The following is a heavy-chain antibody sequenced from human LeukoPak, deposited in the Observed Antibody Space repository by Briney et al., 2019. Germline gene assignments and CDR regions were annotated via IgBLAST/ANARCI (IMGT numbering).Heavy chain of an antibody. J-gene: IGHJ4*02. Sequence: GRSLRLSCAASGFTFSSYAMHWVRQAPGKGLEWVAVISYDGSNKYYADSVKGRFTISRDNSKNTLYPQMNSLRAEDTAVYYCARGEWYFDYWGQGTLVTVSS. CDR2: ISYDGSNK. D-gene: IGHD2-8*01. CDR3: ARGEWYFDY. V-gene: IGHV3-30*04. CDR1: GFTFSSYA.